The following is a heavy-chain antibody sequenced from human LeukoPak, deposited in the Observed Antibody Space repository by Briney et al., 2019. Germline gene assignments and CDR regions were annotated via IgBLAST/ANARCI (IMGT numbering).Heavy chain of an antibody. CDR3: AKGDTAMIRRYYFDT. D-gene: IGHD5-18*01. V-gene: IGHV3-23*01. CDR1: GFTLNKYV. Sequence: GGSLRLSCAASGFTLNKYVVSWVRQAPGKGLEWVSVISGSGGSAYYADSVKGRFTISRDSSTDTLYLQMNSLGAEDTAVYYCAKGDTAMIRRYYFDTWGQGTLVTVSS. J-gene: IGHJ4*02. CDR2: ISGSGGSA.